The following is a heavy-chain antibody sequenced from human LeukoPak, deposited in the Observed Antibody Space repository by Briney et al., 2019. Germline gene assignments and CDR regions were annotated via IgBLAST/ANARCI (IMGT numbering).Heavy chain of an antibody. D-gene: IGHD6-13*01. J-gene: IGHJ3*02. V-gene: IGHV1-18*01. Sequence: EASVTVSCKASGYTFTSYGISWVRQAPGQGLEWMGWISAYNGNTNYAQKLQGRVTMTTDTSTSTAYMELRSLRSDDTAVYYGARDAPYSSSWYKNAFDIWGQGTMVTVSS. CDR1: GYTFTSYG. CDR3: ARDAPYSSSWYKNAFDI. CDR2: ISAYNGNT.